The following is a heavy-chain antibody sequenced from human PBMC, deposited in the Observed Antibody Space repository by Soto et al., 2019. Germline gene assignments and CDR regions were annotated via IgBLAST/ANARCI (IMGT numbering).Heavy chain of an antibody. Sequence: SQTHSLTCAISGDSVSRYSAAWNWIRQSPSRGLEWLARTYYRSRWYNDYAVSVRSRITVNPDTSKNQFSLQLTSVTPEDTAVYYCAGTTSHQWYYMDVWGKGTTVTVSS. J-gene: IGHJ6*03. CDR2: TYYRSRWYN. CDR1: GDSVSRYSAA. CDR3: AGTTSHQWYYMDV. D-gene: IGHD1-7*01. V-gene: IGHV6-1*01.